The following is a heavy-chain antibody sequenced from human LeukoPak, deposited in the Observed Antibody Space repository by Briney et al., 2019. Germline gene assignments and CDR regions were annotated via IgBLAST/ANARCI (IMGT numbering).Heavy chain of an antibody. D-gene: IGHD3-16*01. CDR2: LASDESNK. J-gene: IGHJ4*02. CDR1: GLTISDSW. V-gene: IGHV3-74*01. Sequence: GGSLRLSCAASGLTISDSWIHWVRQAPGKGLMWVSRLASDESNKIYADSVKGRFLISRDSAKNTLYLQMNSLRVEDTGFYYCARDAGWGRLDSWGQGALVTVSS. CDR3: ARDAGWGRLDS.